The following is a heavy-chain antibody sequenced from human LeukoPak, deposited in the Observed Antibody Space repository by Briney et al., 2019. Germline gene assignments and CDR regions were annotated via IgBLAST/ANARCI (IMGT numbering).Heavy chain of an antibody. J-gene: IGHJ3*02. Sequence: SQTLSLTCTVSGGSIRSGDYYWSWIRQPPGKGLEWIGYIYYSVSTYYKPSLKSRVSISLDTSKNQFSLKLSSVTAADTAVYYCARSRGGSYYGDASDIWGQGTMVTVSS. CDR3: ARSRGGSYYGDASDI. CDR1: GGSIRSGDYY. V-gene: IGHV4-30-4*01. CDR2: IYYSVST. D-gene: IGHD1-26*01.